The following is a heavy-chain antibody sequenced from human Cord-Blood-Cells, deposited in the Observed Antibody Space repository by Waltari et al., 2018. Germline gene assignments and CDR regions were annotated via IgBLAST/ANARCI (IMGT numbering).Heavy chain of an antibody. CDR3: ARGRCSSTSCYAYAFDI. CDR1: GYTFTSYA. D-gene: IGHD2-2*01. V-gene: IGHV1-3*01. Sequence: QVQLVQSGAAVKKPGASVKVSCKASGYTFTSYAMHWVRQAPGQRLEWMGWINAGNGNTKYSQKFQGRVTITRDTSASTAYMELSSLRSEDTAVYYCARGRCSSTSCYAYAFDIWGQGTMVTVSS. CDR2: INAGNGNT. J-gene: IGHJ3*02.